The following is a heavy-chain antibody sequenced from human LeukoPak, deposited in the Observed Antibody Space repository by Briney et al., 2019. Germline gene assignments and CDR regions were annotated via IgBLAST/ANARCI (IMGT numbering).Heavy chain of an antibody. CDR1: GGSFSGYY. V-gene: IGHV4-34*01. J-gene: IGHJ6*03. CDR3: ARLNYDRSGYRSFYYYYYYMDV. D-gene: IGHD3-22*01. CDR2: INHSGST. Sequence: SETLSLTCAVYGGSFSGYYWSWIRQPPGKGLEWVGEINHSGSTNYNPSLKSRVTISVDTSKNRFSLKLSSVTAADTAVYYCARLNYDRSGYRSFYYYYYYMDVWGKGTAVTISS.